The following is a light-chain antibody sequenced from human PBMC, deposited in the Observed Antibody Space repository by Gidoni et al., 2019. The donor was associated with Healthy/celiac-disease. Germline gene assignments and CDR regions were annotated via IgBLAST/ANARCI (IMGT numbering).Light chain of an antibody. CDR2: DAS. CDR1: QSISSW. CDR3: QQYNSYSPT. J-gene: IGKJ1*01. V-gene: IGKV1-5*01. Sequence: DIQMTQSPSTLSASVGDRVTIPCRASQSISSWLAWYQQKPGKAPKLLIYDASSLESGVPSRFSGSGSGTDFTLTISSLQPDDFATYYCQQYNSYSPTFGQGTKVEIK.